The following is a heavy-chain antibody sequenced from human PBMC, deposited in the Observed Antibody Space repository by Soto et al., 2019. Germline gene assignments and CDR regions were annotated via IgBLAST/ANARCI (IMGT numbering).Heavy chain of an antibody. CDR2: ISYDGSNK. CDR1: GFTFSSYG. J-gene: IGHJ4*02. D-gene: IGHD1-26*01. V-gene: IGHV3-30*18. CDR3: AKTLIVGALPLTDY. Sequence: QVQLVESGGGVVQPGRSLRLSCAASGFTFSSYGMHWVRQAPGKGLEWVAVISYDGSNKYYADSVKGRFTISRDNXXNTLYLQMNSLRAEDTAVYYCAKTLIVGALPLTDYWGQGTLVTVSS.